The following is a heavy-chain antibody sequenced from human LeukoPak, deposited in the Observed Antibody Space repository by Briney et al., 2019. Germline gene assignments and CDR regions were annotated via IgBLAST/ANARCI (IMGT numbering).Heavy chain of an antibody. D-gene: IGHD2-8*01. V-gene: IGHV3-23*01. Sequence: QTGGPLRLSCTASGFTFSSFAMTWVRQAPGKGLEWVSAISGSGSTTYYADSVRGRFTISRDNSKNTLYLQMNSLRAEDMSIYYCAKGPRIVYSSSWFDPWGQGTLVIVSS. CDR3: AKGPRIVYSSSWFDP. J-gene: IGHJ5*02. CDR2: ISGSGSTT. CDR1: GFTFSSFA.